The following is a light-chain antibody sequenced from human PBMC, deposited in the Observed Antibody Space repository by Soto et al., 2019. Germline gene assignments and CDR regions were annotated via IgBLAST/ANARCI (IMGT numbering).Light chain of an antibody. Sequence: QSVLTQPASVSGSPGQAITISCTGNSSDVGAYNYVSWYQQHPGEAPKFMIFDVSNRPSGVSNRFSGSKSGNTASLTISGLQAEDEADYYCTSYTSSGTYVFGTGTKVTVL. V-gene: IGLV2-14*01. CDR2: DVS. J-gene: IGLJ1*01. CDR1: SSDVGAYNY. CDR3: TSYTSSGTYV.